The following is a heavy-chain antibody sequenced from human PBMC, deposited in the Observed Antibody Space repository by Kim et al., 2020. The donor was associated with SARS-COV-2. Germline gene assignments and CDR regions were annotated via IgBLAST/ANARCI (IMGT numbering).Heavy chain of an antibody. J-gene: IGHJ6*02. CDR1: GFTFSNAW. CDR3: TTDHDGAEHYYYYGMDV. V-gene: IGHV3-15*01. D-gene: IGHD4-17*01. CDR2: IKSKTDGGTT. Sequence: GGSLRLSCAASGFTFSNAWMSWVRQAPGKGLEWVGRIKSKTDGGTTDYAAPVKGRFTISRDDSKNTLYLQMNSLKTEDTAVYYCTTDHDGAEHYYYYGMDVWGQGTTVTVSS.